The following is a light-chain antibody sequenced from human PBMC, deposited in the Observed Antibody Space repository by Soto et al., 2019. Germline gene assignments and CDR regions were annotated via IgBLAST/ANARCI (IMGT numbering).Light chain of an antibody. CDR2: DVS. CDR3: SSSTRSSTYV. Sequence: QSALTQPASVSGSPGQSITISCTGTSSDVGGYNYVSWYQQHPGKAPTLMIYDVSNRPSGVSNRFSGSKSGNPASLTISGLQAQAEADYYCSSSTRSSTYVFGTGTKVPVL. CDR1: SSDVGGYNY. J-gene: IGLJ1*01. V-gene: IGLV2-14*01.